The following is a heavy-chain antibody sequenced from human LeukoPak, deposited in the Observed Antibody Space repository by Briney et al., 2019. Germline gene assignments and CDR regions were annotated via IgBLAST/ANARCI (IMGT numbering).Heavy chain of an antibody. CDR3: ARGHRALIGVALVGYCFY. J-gene: IGHJ4*02. CDR1: GFSFNNYA. V-gene: IGHV3-30-3*01. CDR2: ISYDGNNK. D-gene: IGHD3-3*01. Sequence: GGSLRLSCAASGFSFNNYAMHWVRQAPGKGLEWVAVISYDGNNKYYVDSVKGRFIISRDNSKNTLYLQMNRLRTEDSAVYNCARGHRALIGVALVGYCFYCGQGTLVTGSP.